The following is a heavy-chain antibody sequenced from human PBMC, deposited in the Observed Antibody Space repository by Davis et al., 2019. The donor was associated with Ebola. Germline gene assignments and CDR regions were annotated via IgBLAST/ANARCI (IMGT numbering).Heavy chain of an antibody. CDR2: IYSGGST. CDR1: GFTFSSYW. V-gene: IGHV3-53*01. J-gene: IGHJ6*02. Sequence: GESLKIPCAASGFTFSSYWMSWVRQAPGKGLEWVSVIYSGGSTYYADSVKGRFTISRDNSKNTLYLQMNSLRAEDTAVYYCLHYYYGMDVWGQGTTVTVSS. CDR3: LHYYYGMDV.